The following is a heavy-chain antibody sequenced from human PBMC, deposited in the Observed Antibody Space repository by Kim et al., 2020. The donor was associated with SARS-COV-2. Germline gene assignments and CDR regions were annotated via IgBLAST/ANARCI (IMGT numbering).Heavy chain of an antibody. CDR2: INHSGST. CDR1: GGSFSGYY. V-gene: IGHV4-34*01. CDR3: ARLVRGVNYYYYYGMDV. J-gene: IGHJ6*02. Sequence: SETLSLTCAVYGGSFSGYYWSWIRQPPGKGLEWIGEINHSGSTNYNPSLKSRVTISVDTSKNQFSLKLSSVTAADTAVYYCARLVRGVNYYYYYGMDVWGQGTTVTVSS. D-gene: IGHD3-10*01.